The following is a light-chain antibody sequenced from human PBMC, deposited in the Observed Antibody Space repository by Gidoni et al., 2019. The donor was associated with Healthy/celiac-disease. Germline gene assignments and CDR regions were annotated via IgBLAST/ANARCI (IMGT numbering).Light chain of an antibody. Sequence: DIQLTQSPSFLSASVGDRVTLTCRASQGISSYLPWYQQKPGKAPNLLIYAASTVPSGVPSSFIGSCSAKVFTLTSSSLQHDYVVTYCWQQHNSYPWTFGQGTKVEIK. J-gene: IGKJ1*01. V-gene: IGKV1-9*01. CDR1: QGISSY. CDR3: QQHNSYPWT. CDR2: AAS.